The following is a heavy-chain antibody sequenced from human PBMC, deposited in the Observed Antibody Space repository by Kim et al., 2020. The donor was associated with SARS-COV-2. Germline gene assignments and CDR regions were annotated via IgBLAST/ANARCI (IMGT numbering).Heavy chain of an antibody. V-gene: IGHV7-4-1*02. CDR1: GYTFTSYA. D-gene: IGHD2-2*01. J-gene: IGHJ5*02. CDR3: ARGTGKVMKRPAATQNWFDP. CDR2: INTNTGNP. Sequence: ASVKVSCKASGYTFTSYAMNWVRQAPGQGLEWMGWINTNTGNPTYAQGFTGRFVFSLDTSVSTAYLQISSLKAEDTAVYYCARGTGKVMKRPAATQNWFDPWGQGTLVTVSS.